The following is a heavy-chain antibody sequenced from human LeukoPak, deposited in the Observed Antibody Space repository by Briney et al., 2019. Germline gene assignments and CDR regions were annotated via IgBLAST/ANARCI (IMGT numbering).Heavy chain of an antibody. CDR3: ARDPGGAAASTLDY. CDR2: IYYSGST. V-gene: IGHV4-59*01. J-gene: IGHJ4*02. Sequence: TSETLSLTCTVSGGSISSYYWSWIRQPPGKGLEWIGYIYYSGSTDYNPSLKSRVTISVDTSKNQFSLRLSSVTAADTAMYYCARDPGGAAASTLDYWGQGTLVTVSS. CDR1: GGSISSYY. D-gene: IGHD6-13*01.